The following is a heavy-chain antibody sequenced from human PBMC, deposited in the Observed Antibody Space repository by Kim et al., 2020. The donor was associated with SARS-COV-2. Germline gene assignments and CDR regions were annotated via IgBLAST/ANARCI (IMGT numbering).Heavy chain of an antibody. J-gene: IGHJ4*02. CDR1: GGTFSSYA. D-gene: IGHD3-10*01. Sequence: SVKVSCKASGGTFSSYAISWVRQAPGQGLEWMGGIIPIFGTANYAQKFQGRVTITADESTSTAYMELSSLRSEDTAVYYCARDRNYYGSGSYSPDYWGQGTLVTVSS. CDR2: IIPIFGTA. V-gene: IGHV1-69*13. CDR3: ARDRNYYGSGSYSPDY.